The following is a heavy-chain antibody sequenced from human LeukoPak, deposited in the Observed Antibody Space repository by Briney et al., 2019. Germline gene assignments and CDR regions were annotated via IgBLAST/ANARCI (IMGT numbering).Heavy chain of an antibody. CDR2: IHYSGST. Sequence: SETLSLTCTVSGGSISSYYWSWIRQPPGKGLEWIGYIHYSGSTNYNPSLKSRVTISVDTSKNQFSLKLSSVTAADTAVYYCARWSYSNYGGDNWFDPWGQGTLATVSS. J-gene: IGHJ5*02. D-gene: IGHD4-11*01. CDR1: GGSISSYY. CDR3: ARWSYSNYGGDNWFDP. V-gene: IGHV4-59*01.